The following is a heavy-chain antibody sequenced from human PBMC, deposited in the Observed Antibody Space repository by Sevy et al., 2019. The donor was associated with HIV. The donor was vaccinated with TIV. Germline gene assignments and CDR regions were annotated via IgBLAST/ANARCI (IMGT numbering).Heavy chain of an antibody. CDR3: GYSEYGYYYDY. J-gene: IGHJ4*02. V-gene: IGHV3-15*01. Sequence: GGSLRLSCGASGFIFSNAWMSWVRQAPGKGLEWVGRIKSKADGGTPDYAAPVKGTFTISGDESINTLYLQMNSVRTDDTAVYYCGYSEYGYYYDYWGQGTLVTVSS. CDR2: IKSKADGGTP. CDR1: GFIFSNAW. D-gene: IGHD1-26*01.